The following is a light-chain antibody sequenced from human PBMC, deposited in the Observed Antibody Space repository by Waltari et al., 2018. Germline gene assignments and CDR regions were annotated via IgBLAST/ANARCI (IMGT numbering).Light chain of an antibody. CDR2: GTP. CDR1: QSVTSIP. J-gene: IGKJ4*01. Sequence: IVSTQSPGTLSLSPGERATLPCRASQSVTSIPLTRSQQKPGQAPRLLIYGTPSRATGIPDRFSGSGSGTDVTLTISRLEPEDFAVYDCQQYDGEVVTFGGGTKVEI. CDR3: QQYDGEVVT. V-gene: IGKV3-20*01.